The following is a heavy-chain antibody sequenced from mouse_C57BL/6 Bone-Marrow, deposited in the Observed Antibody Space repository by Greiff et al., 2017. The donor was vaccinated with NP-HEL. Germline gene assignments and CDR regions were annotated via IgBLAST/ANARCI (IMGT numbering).Heavy chain of an antibody. D-gene: IGHD4-1*01. CDR3: ARDENWDRFAY. CDR2: ISDGGSYT. CDR1: GFTFSSYA. Sequence: EVQGVESGGGLVKPGGSLKLSCAASGFTFSSYAMSWVRQTPEKRLEWVATISDGGSYTYYPDNVKGRFTISRDNAKNNLYLQMSHLKSEDTAMYYCARDENWDRFAYWGQGTLVTVSA. V-gene: IGHV5-4*01. J-gene: IGHJ3*01.